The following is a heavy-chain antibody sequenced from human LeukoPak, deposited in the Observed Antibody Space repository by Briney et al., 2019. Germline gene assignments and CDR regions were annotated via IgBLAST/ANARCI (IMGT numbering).Heavy chain of an antibody. CDR3: ARDLYPSQYTILTDPFDY. V-gene: IGHV3-30*03. CDR1: GFTFNSYD. CDR2: VSFDGKIR. D-gene: IGHD3-9*01. Sequence: GGSLRLSCAASGFTFNSYDMNWVRQAPGKGLEWLAVVSFDGKIRHYADSVKGRFTLSRDNSKNTLFLHMSSLRIEDTAVYYCARDLYPSQYTILTDPFDYWGQGILVTVSS. J-gene: IGHJ4*02.